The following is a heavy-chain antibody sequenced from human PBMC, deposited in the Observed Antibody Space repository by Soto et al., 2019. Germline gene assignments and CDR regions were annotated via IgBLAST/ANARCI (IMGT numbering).Heavy chain of an antibody. CDR3: ARARCSSGQCYYFDY. CDR1: GFTFSSYN. D-gene: IGHD2-15*01. J-gene: IGHJ4*02. CDR2: ISRSGDRT. V-gene: IGHV3-64*02. Sequence: ESGEGLVQPGGSLRLSCAASGFTFSSYNIHWIRQAPGKGLEFVSAISRSGDRTYYADSVKGRFTITRDNSKNTVWLQMGSPRAEDMAVYYCARARCSSGQCYYFDYWGRGALVSVSS.